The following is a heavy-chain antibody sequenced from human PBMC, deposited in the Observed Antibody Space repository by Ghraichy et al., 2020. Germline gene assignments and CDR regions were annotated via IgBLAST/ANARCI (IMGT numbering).Heavy chain of an antibody. CDR3: ASSAYYDILTGYYKGVRFDP. V-gene: IGHV1-69*06. J-gene: IGHJ5*02. Sequence: SVKVSCKASGGTFSSYAISWVRQAPGQGLEWMGGIIPIFGTANYAQKFQGRVTITADKSTSTAYMELSSLRSEDTAVYYCASSAYYDILTGYYKGVRFDPWGQGTLVTVSS. D-gene: IGHD3-9*01. CDR1: GGTFSSYA. CDR2: IIPIFGTA.